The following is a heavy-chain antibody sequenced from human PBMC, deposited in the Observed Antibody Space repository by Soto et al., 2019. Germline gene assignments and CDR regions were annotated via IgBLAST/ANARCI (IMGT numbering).Heavy chain of an antibody. D-gene: IGHD4-4*01. CDR3: AHLGVTADTHYYYMDV. CDR1: GGSISSSSYY. CDR2: IYYSGST. Sequence: PTETLSLTCTVSGGSISSSSYYWGWIRQPPGKGLEWIGSIYYSGSTYYNPSLKSRVTISVDTSKNQFSLKLSSVTAADTAVYYRAHLGVTADTHYYYMDVWGKRYTVTVSS. V-gene: IGHV4-39*01. J-gene: IGHJ6*03.